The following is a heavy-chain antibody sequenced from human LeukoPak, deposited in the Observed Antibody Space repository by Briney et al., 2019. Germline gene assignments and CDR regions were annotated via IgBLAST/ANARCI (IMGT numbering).Heavy chain of an antibody. J-gene: IGHJ4*02. CDR2: IYHSGST. D-gene: IGHD3-22*01. Sequence: SETLSLTCTVSGYSISSGYYWGWIRQPPGKGLEWIGSIYHSGSTYYNPSPKSRVTISVDTSKNQFSLKLSSVTAADTAVYYCARVFETYYDSSGYYGSGMYFDYWGQGTLVTVSS. CDR1: GYSISSGYY. V-gene: IGHV4-38-2*02. CDR3: ARVFETYYDSSGYYGSGMYFDY.